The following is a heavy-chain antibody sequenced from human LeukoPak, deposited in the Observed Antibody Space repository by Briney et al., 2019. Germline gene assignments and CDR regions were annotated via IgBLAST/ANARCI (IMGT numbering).Heavy chain of an antibody. CDR3: ARVMYYYDSSGSIGLDY. D-gene: IGHD3-22*01. Sequence: TGGSLRLSCAASGFTFSSYWMSWVRQAPGKGLEWVANIKQDGSEKYYVDSVKGRFTISRDNSKNTLYLQMNSLRAEDTAVYYCARVMYYYDSSGSIGLDYWGQGTLVTVSS. J-gene: IGHJ4*02. CDR1: GFTFSSYW. CDR2: IKQDGSEK. V-gene: IGHV3-7*04.